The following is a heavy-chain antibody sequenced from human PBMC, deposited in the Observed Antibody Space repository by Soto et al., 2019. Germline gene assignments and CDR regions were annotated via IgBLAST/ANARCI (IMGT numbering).Heavy chain of an antibody. CDR3: ARGSDYSKVGY. CDR2: FHESGST. Sequence: PSETLSLTCNVSGDSISSPYWNWIRQPPGKGLEWIGYFHESGSTYYNPSLRSRVTMSVDTPKKQVSLKLTSVTAADTAMYYCARGSDYSKVGYWGQGTLVTVSS. J-gene: IGHJ4*02. V-gene: IGHV4-59*11. D-gene: IGHD4-4*01. CDR1: GDSISSPY.